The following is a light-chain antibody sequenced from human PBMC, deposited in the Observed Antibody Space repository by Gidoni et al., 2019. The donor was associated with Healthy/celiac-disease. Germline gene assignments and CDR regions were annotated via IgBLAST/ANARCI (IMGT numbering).Light chain of an antibody. J-gene: IGKJ4*01. CDR1: QSISSY. CDR3: QQSYSTPLT. Sequence: DIQMTQSPSSLSASVGDRVTITCRASQSISSYLNWYQQKPRKAPKRLIYAASSLQSGVPSRFSGSGSGTDFTLTISSLQPEDFATYYCQQSYSTPLTFGGGTKVEIK. V-gene: IGKV1-39*01. CDR2: AAS.